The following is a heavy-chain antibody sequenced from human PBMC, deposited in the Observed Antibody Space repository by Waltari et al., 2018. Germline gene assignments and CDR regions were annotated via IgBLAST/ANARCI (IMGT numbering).Heavy chain of an antibody. Sequence: QVQLVESGGGVVQPGRSLRLSCAASGFTFSSYAMHWVRQAPGKGLAWVAVISSGGSNKYYADSVKGRFTISRDNSKNTLYLQMNSLRAEDTAVYYCARDSGDQLEVHAFDIWGQGTMVTVSS. D-gene: IGHD1-1*01. CDR3: ARDSGDQLEVHAFDI. CDR1: GFTFSSYA. V-gene: IGHV3-30-3*01. J-gene: IGHJ3*02. CDR2: ISSGGSNK.